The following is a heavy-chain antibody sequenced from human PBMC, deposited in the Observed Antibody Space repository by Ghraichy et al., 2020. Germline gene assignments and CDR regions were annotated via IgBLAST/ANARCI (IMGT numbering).Heavy chain of an antibody. D-gene: IGHD3-3*01. J-gene: IGHJ6*02. V-gene: IGHV3-48*02. Sequence: GGSLRLSCAASGFTFSGYNMNWVRQARGKGLEWVSYTGADSRSKYYADSVKGRFTISRDNAENSLYLQMNSLRDEDTAIYYCTRDLGVAYGMDVWGQGTTVTVSS. CDR2: TGADSRSK. CDR3: TRDLGVAYGMDV. CDR1: GFTFSGYN.